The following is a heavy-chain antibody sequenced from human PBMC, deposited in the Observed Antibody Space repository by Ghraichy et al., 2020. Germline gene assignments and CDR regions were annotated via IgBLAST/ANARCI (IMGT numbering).Heavy chain of an antibody. J-gene: IGHJ4*02. CDR2: ISPGDSDT. V-gene: IGHV5-51*01. Sequence: GESLNISCKASGFSFSGYWIGWVRQMPGKGLEWMGIISPGDSDTRYSPSFQGQVTISADKSISTAYLQWSSLKTSNTAMYYCARTRSSLAADYGGQGTLITVSS. D-gene: IGHD6-25*01. CDR3: ARTRSSLAADY. CDR1: GFSFSGYW.